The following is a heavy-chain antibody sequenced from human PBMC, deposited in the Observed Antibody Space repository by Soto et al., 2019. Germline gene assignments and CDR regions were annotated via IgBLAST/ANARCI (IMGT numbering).Heavy chain of an antibody. D-gene: IGHD3-22*01. CDR2: INPITGGK. V-gene: IGHV1-2*07. Sequence: ASVKVSCKASGYTFTSYYIHWVRQAPGQGLEWMGWINPITGGKNYAPKFQCRVTITREKSMSTVYMELSRMISDDTPVYYCARNYYDTSEREHLDYGGQGSLVTVSS. J-gene: IGHJ4*02. CDR1: GYTFTSYY. CDR3: ARNYYDTSEREHLDY.